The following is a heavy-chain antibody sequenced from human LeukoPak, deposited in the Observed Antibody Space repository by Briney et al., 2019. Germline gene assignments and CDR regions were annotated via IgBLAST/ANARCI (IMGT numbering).Heavy chain of an antibody. CDR3: ARDSPLDTAMVTGATNYYYYMDV. D-gene: IGHD5-18*01. J-gene: IGHJ6*03. V-gene: IGHV1-69*13. CDR2: IIPIFGTA. Sequence: SVKVSCKASGGTSSSYAISWVRQAPGQGLEWLGGIIPIFGTANYAQKFQGRVTITADESTSTAYMELSSLRSEDTAVYYCARDSPLDTAMVTGATNYYYYMDVWGKGTTVTVSS. CDR1: GGTSSSYA.